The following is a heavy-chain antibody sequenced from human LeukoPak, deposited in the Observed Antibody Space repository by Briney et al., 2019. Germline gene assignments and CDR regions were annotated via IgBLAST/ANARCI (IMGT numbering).Heavy chain of an antibody. Sequence: GGSLRLSCVASGFTFSSYGMHWVRQAPGKGLEWVAVTYLDGSEKYYADSVKGRFTISRDNSKNMLYLQMNSLRAEDTAMYYCAKSRDVYNRGLTWGQGTLVTVSS. CDR2: TYLDGSEK. D-gene: IGHD5-24*01. CDR1: GFTFSSYG. V-gene: IGHV3-33*06. CDR3: AKSRDVYNRGLT. J-gene: IGHJ4*02.